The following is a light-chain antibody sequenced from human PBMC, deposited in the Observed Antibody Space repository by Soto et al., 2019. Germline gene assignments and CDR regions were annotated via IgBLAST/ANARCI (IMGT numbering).Light chain of an antibody. Sequence: QSALTQPRSVSGSPGQSVTISCTGTGSDVGAYDYVSWYQQSPGKAPKLLIYDVTERPSGVPDRFSGSKSGDTASLTISGLQAEDEGHYYCCSYAGRLYSIFGGGTQLTVL. CDR3: CSYAGRLYSI. CDR1: GSDVGAYDY. J-gene: IGLJ2*01. CDR2: DVT. V-gene: IGLV2-11*01.